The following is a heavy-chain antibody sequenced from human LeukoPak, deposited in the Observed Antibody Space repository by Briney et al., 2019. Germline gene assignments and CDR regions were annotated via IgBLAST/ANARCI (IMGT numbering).Heavy chain of an antibody. D-gene: IGHD3-22*01. Sequence: SETLSLTCTVSGGSISSYYWSWIWQPPGKGLEWIGYIYYSGSTNYNPSLKSRVTISVDTSKNQFSLKLSSVTAADTAVYYCASTYYDSSGHYFDYWGQGTLVTVSS. CDR2: IYYSGST. V-gene: IGHV4-59*08. CDR3: ASTYYDSSGHYFDY. CDR1: GGSISSYY. J-gene: IGHJ4*02.